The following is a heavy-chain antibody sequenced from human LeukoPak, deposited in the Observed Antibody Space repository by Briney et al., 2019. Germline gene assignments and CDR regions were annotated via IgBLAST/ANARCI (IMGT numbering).Heavy chain of an antibody. J-gene: IGHJ3*02. CDR2: ISWNSGSI. CDR3: AKDIGPLGGFGELLYAFDI. V-gene: IGHV3-9*03. D-gene: IGHD3-10*01. Sequence: GGSLRLSCAASGFTFDDYAMHWVRQAPGKGLEWVSGISWNSGSIGYADSVKGRFTISRDNAKNSLYLQMNSLRAEDMALYYCAKDIGPLGGFGELLYAFDIWGQGTMVTVSS. CDR1: GFTFDDYA.